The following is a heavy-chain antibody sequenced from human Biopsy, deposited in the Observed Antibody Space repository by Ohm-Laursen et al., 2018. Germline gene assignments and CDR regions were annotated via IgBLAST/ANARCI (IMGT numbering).Heavy chain of an antibody. Sequence: SSLRLSCSASGFSFSSYGMHWVRQAPGKGLEWVAVLWYDGTNKYYADSVKGRFTISRDNSKNTLYLQLNSLRAEDTALYYCAKINPSSIYYYYGMDVWGQGTTVTVSS. V-gene: IGHV3-33*06. CDR1: GFSFSSYG. CDR3: AKINPSSIYYYYGMDV. CDR2: LWYDGTNK. J-gene: IGHJ6*02.